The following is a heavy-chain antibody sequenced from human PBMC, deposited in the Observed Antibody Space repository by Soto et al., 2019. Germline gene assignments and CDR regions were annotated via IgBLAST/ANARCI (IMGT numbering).Heavy chain of an antibody. V-gene: IGHV3-7*01. Sequence: GGSLRLSCAASGFTFSNYWMTWVRQAPGKGLEWVANIKQDGSEKYYVDPVKGRFTISRDNAKNSLYLQMNSLRAEDTAVYYCAKDENSFDYWGQGTQVTVSS. CDR2: IKQDGSEK. CDR1: GFTFSNYW. CDR3: AKDENSFDY. J-gene: IGHJ4*02.